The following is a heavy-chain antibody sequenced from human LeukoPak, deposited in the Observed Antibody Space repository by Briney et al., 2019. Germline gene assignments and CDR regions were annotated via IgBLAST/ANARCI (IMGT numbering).Heavy chain of an antibody. CDR1: GFTFSSYS. J-gene: IGHJ4*02. V-gene: IGHV3-21*01. D-gene: IGHD2-21*02. CDR2: ISSSSSYI. Sequence: PGGSLRLSCAASGFTFSSYSMNWVRQAPGKGLELVSSISSSSSYIYYADSVKGRFTISRDNAKNPLYLQMNSLRAEDTAVYYCARDGEVVVTAFYFDYWGQGTLVTVSS. CDR3: ARDGEVVVTAFYFDY.